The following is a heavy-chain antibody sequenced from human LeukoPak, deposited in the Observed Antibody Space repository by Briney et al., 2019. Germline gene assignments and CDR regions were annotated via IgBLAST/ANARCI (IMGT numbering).Heavy chain of an antibody. J-gene: IGHJ5*01. CDR3: ARLRGSYSSGWSDS. D-gene: IGHD6-19*01. V-gene: IGHV5-51*01. Sequence: GESLKISCNGSGYSFTSYWIGWVRQMPAKGLEWMGIIYPGDSDTRYRPSFQGQVTISPDTSIRTAYLQWRSLKASDPAMYYRARLRGSYSSGWSDSWGQGTLVTVSS. CDR2: IYPGDSDT. CDR1: GYSFTSYW.